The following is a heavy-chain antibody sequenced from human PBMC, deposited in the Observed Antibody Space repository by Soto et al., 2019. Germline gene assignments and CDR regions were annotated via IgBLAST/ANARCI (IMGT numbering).Heavy chain of an antibody. CDR1: GDSITTYKW. CDR3: ATCQLGEYYYAMDI. Sequence: LSLTCGVSGDSITTYKWWTWVRQTPGKGLEWIGEIYDSGNTRYNPSLKSRVTISKDTSKNELSLKLNSVTVADTAVYYCATCQLGEYYYAMDIWGQGTTVTVSS. V-gene: IGHV4-4*02. J-gene: IGHJ6*02. CDR2: IYDSGNT. D-gene: IGHD7-27*01.